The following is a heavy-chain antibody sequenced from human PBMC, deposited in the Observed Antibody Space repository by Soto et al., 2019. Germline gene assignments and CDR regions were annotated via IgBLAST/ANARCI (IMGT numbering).Heavy chain of an antibody. CDR1: GGSINSDDSF. CDR3: ARQLPVGATSWFDP. Sequence: KPSETLSLTCSVSGGSINSDDSFWGWVRQSPGKGLEWIGSLYYGGSTFYNPSLKSRVTISLDTSKNQSSLRLTSVTAADTAIYYCARQLPVGATSWFDPWGQGTLVTVSS. V-gene: IGHV4-39*01. CDR2: LYYGGST. D-gene: IGHD1-26*01. J-gene: IGHJ5*02.